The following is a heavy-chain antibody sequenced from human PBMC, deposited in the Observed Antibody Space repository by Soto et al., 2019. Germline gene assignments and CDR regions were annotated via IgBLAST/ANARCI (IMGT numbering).Heavy chain of an antibody. CDR2: ISSNGGST. CDR1: GFTFSSYA. Sequence: GGSLRLSCAASGFTFSSYAMHWVRQAPGKGLEYVSAISSNGGSTYYANSVKGRFTISRDNTKNTLYLQMGSLRAEDMAVYYCARGRRFLEWLLYRSDQYYYYYMDVWGKGTTVTVSS. V-gene: IGHV3-64*01. CDR3: ARGRRFLEWLLYRSDQYYYYYMDV. D-gene: IGHD3-3*01. J-gene: IGHJ6*03.